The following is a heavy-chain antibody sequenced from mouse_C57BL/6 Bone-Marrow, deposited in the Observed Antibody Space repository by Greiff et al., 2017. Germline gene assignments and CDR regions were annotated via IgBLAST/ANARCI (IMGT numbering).Heavy chain of an antibody. Sequence: EVQLQQSGAELVRPGASVKLSCTASGFNIKDDYMHWVKQRPEQGLEWIGWIDPENGATEYASKFQGKATITADTSSNPAYLQLSSLTSEDSAVYYCTTHAGYSYYFDYWGQGTTLTVSS. CDR2: IDPENGAT. D-gene: IGHD2-3*01. CDR1: GFNIKDDY. CDR3: TTHAGYSYYFDY. J-gene: IGHJ2*01. V-gene: IGHV14-4*01.